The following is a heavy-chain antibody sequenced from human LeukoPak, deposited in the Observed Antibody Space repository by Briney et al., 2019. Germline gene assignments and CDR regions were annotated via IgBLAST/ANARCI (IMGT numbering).Heavy chain of an antibody. CDR1: GGTFSSYA. J-gene: IGHJ4*02. CDR2: IIPILGIA. CDR3: ARKGSSGYYGY. Sequence: ASVKVSCKASGGTFSSYAISWVRQAPGQGLEWMGRIIPILGIANYAQKFQGRVTIIADKSTSTAYMELSSLRSEDTAVYYCARKGSSGYYGYWGQGTLVTVSS. V-gene: IGHV1-69*04. D-gene: IGHD3-22*01.